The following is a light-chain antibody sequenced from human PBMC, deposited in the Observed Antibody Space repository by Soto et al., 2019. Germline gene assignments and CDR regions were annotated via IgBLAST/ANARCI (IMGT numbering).Light chain of an antibody. CDR3: QQFYNYPRT. Sequence: IPMTPSPSSLSASTGDRISLTFRATQDIGTYLAWYQQIPGKAPKLLIYDASTLQTGVPSRFSGSGSGTDFTLTISYLQSEDFGTYYCQQFYNYPRTFGQGTKVDIK. CDR2: DAS. CDR1: QDIGTY. V-gene: IGKV1-8*01. J-gene: IGKJ1*01.